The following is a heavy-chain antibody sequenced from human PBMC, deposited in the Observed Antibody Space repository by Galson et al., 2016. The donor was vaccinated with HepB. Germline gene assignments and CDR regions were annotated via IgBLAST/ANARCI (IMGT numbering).Heavy chain of an antibody. CDR1: GITFNTYN. Sequence: SLRLSCAASGITFNTYNMVWVRQAPGKGLEWVSVISGSGDRRYYADSVKGRFIISRDNSKNTVYLQMNSLRVEDTAVHYCAKDLDIVVVPSAIDYWGQGTLVTVSS. V-gene: IGHV3-23*01. CDR2: ISGSGDRR. CDR3: AKDLDIVVVPSAIDY. J-gene: IGHJ4*02. D-gene: IGHD2-2*01.